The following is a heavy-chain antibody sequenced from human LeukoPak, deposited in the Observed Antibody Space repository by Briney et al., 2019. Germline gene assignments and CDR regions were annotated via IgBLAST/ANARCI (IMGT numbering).Heavy chain of an antibody. V-gene: IGHV4-31*03. J-gene: IGHJ4*02. CDR1: GGSISSGGYY. CDR2: IYYSGST. Sequence: SEILSLTCTVSGGSISSGGYYWSWIRQHPGKGLEWIGYIYYSGSTYYNPSLKSRVTISVDTSKNQFSLKLSSVTAADTAVYYCARGNEGTTVTTYFDYWGQGTLVTVSS. CDR3: ARGNEGTTVTTYFDY. D-gene: IGHD4-17*01.